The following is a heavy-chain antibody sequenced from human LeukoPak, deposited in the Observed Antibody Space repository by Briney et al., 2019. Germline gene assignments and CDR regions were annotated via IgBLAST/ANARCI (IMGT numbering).Heavy chain of an antibody. CDR2: ITGSGDST. V-gene: IGHV3-23*01. CDR1: GFTCSTYA. Sequence: PGGSLRLSCAASGFTCSTYAMSWVRQAPGKGLEWVSAITGSGDSTYYADSVRGRFTISRDNSKNTLFLQMNTLRAKDTAVYYCAAVTPPDYWGQGTLVTVSS. J-gene: IGHJ4*02. D-gene: IGHD4-23*01. CDR3: AAVTPPDY.